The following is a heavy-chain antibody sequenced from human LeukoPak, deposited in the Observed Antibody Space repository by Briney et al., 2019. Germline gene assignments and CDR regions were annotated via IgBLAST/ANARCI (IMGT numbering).Heavy chain of an antibody. CDR1: RFTFSTYW. J-gene: IGHJ6*03. CDR2: INSDGSST. Sequence: GGSLRLSCAASRFTFSTYWMHWVRQAPGKGLVWVSRINSDGSSTGYADSVKGRFTISRDNAKNTLYLQMNSLRAEDTAVYYCAKLVGAILQSYYYYMDVWGKGTTVTISS. CDR3: AKLVGAILQSYYYYMDV. D-gene: IGHD1-26*01. V-gene: IGHV3-74*01.